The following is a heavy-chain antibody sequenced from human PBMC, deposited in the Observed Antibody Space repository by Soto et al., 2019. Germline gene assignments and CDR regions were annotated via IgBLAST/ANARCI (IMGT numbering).Heavy chain of an antibody. D-gene: IGHD6-13*01. CDR2: ISYDGSNK. Sequence: QVQLVESGGGVVQPGRSLRLSCAASGFTFSSYAMHWVRQAPGKGLEWVAVISYDGSNKYYADSVKGRFTISRDNSKNTLYLQTNSLRAEDTAVYYCAREEQLVNTYWYFDLWGRGTLVTVSS. J-gene: IGHJ2*01. V-gene: IGHV3-30-3*01. CDR3: AREEQLVNTYWYFDL. CDR1: GFTFSSYA.